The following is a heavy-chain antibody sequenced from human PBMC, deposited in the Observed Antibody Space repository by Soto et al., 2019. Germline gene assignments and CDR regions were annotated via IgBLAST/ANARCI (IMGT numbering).Heavy chain of an antibody. CDR1: GFTFSSYA. V-gene: IGHV3-23*01. J-gene: IGHJ4*02. CDR3: SKVGEGMVAASFFDY. D-gene: IGHD2-15*01. Sequence: GGSLRLSCAASGFTFSSYAMSWVRQAPGKGLEWVSAISGSGGSTYYADSVKGRFTISRDNSKNTLYLQMNSLRAEDTAVYYGSKVGEGMVAASFFDYWGQGTLVTVSS. CDR2: ISGSGGST.